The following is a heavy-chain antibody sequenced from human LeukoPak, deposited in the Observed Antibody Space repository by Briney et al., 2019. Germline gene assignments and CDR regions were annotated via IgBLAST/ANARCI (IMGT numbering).Heavy chain of an antibody. D-gene: IGHD1-26*01. V-gene: IGHV4-34*01. J-gene: IGHJ3*02. CDR2: INHSGST. Sequence: SETLSLTCAVYGGSFSGYYWSWIRQPPGKGLEWIGEINHSGSTNYNPSLKSRVTISVDTSKNQFSLKLCYVTAADTAVYYCARTVGTYAVDAFDIWGQGTMVTVSS. CDR3: ARTVGTYAVDAFDI. CDR1: GGSFSGYY.